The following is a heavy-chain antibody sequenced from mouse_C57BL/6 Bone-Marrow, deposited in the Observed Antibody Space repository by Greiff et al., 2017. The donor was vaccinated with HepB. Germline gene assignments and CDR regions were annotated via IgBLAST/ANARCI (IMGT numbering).Heavy chain of an antibody. J-gene: IGHJ2*01. CDR1: GYTFTGYW. CDR2: ILPGSGST. V-gene: IGHV1-9*01. CDR3: ARGIYYDYPGPYYFDY. Sequence: VKLQQSGAELMKPGASVKLSCKATGYTFTGYWIEWVKQRPGHGLEWIGEILPGSGSTNYNEKFKGKATFTADTSSNTAYMQLSSLTTEDSAIYYCARGIYYDYPGPYYFDYWGQGTTLTVSS. D-gene: IGHD2-4*01.